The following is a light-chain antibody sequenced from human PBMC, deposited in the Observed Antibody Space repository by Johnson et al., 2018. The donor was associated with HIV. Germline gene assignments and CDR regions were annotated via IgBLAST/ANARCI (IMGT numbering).Light chain of an antibody. J-gene: IGLJ1*01. CDR1: SSNIGNSY. CDR2: ENN. V-gene: IGLV1-51*02. CDR3: GTWDSSLNAYV. Sequence: QSVLTQPPSVSAAPGQKVAISCSGSSSNIGNSYVSWFQQLPGTAPKLLIYENNKRPSGIPDRFSGSKSGTSATLGITGLQTGDEADYYCGTWDSSLNAYVFGAATKVAVL.